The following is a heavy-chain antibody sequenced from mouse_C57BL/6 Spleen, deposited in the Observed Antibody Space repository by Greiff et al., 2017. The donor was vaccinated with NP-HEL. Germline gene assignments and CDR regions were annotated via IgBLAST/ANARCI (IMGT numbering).Heavy chain of an antibody. Sequence: EVQLQQSGPELVKPGASVKISCKASGYTFTDYYMNWVKQSHGKSLEWIGDINPNNGGTSYNQKFKGKAKLTVDKSSRTAYMELRSLTSEDSAVYYWASGDKGPYAMDYWGQGTSVTVSS. J-gene: IGHJ4*01. CDR1: GYTFTDYY. CDR2: INPNNGGT. CDR3: ASGDKGPYAMDY. V-gene: IGHV1-26*01.